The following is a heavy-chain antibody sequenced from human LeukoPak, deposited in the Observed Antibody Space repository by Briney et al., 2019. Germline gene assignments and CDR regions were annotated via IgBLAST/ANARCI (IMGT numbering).Heavy chain of an antibody. D-gene: IGHD6-19*01. CDR1: GGSFSGYY. J-gene: IGHJ4*02. V-gene: IGHV4-34*01. CDR3: ARLGIAVARLDY. Sequence: PSETLSLTCAVYGGSFSGYYWSWIRQPPGKGLEWIGEINHSGSTNYNPSLKSRVTISVDTFKNQFSLKLSSVTAADTAVYYCARLGIAVARLDYWGQGTLVTVSS. CDR2: INHSGST.